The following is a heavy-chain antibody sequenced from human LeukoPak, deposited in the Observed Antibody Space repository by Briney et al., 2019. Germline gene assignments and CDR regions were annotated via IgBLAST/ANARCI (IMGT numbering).Heavy chain of an antibody. D-gene: IGHD4-11*01. J-gene: IGHJ4*02. V-gene: IGHV4-38-2*01. CDR3: ARRYSNYFFDY. Sequence: PSETLSLTCAVSGYSITSGYYWAWIRQPPGKGVEWIWNIYHSGSTYYNPSLKSRVTISVDTSKNQFSLKLSSVSAADTAVYYCARRYSNYFFDYWGQGTLVTVSS. CDR1: GYSITSGYY. CDR2: IYHSGST.